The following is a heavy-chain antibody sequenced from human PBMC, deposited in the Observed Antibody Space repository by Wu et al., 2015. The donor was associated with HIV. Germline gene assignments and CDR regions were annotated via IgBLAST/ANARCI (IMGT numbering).Heavy chain of an antibody. CDR1: GYTFTSYY. D-gene: IGHD6-13*01. Sequence: QVQLVQSGAEVKKPGASVKVSCKASGYTFTSYYMHWVRQAPGQGLEWMGIINPSGGSTSYAQKFQGRVTMTRDTSTSTVYMELSSLRSEDTAVYYCARDRPFGIAAAGTGPSGGRYFDYWGQGTLVTVSS. CDR3: ARDRPFGIAAAGTGPSGGRYFDY. CDR2: INPSGGST. V-gene: IGHV1-46*01. J-gene: IGHJ4*02.